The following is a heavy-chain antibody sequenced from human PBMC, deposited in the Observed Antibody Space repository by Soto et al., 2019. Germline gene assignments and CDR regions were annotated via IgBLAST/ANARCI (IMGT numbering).Heavy chain of an antibody. J-gene: IGHJ4*02. CDR3: ASRGGSSDFDY. V-gene: IGHV4-59*01. CDR1: GGSISSFH. Sequence: SETLSLTCTVSGGSISSFHWSWIRQPPGKGLEWIGYIYYSGSTNYNPSLKSRVTISVDTSKNQFSLRLTSVTAADTAVYYCASRGGSSDFDYWGQGTLDTVSS. D-gene: IGHD1-26*01. CDR2: IYYSGST.